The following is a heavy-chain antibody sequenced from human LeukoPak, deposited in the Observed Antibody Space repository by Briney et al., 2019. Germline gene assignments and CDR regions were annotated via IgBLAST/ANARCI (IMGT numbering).Heavy chain of an antibody. CDR1: GGTFSRYA. V-gene: IGHV1-69*13. D-gene: IGHD3-3*01. CDR2: IIPIFGTA. Sequence: ASVKVSCKASGGTFSRYAISWVRQAPGQGLEWMGGIIPIFGTANHAQKFQGRVTITADESTSTAYMELSSLRSEDTAVYYCARDPADYDFWSGPNFDPWGQGTLVTVSS. J-gene: IGHJ5*02. CDR3: ARDPADYDFWSGPNFDP.